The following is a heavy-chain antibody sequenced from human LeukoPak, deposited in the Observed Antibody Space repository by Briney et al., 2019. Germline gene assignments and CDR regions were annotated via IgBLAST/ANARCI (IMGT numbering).Heavy chain of an antibody. Sequence: SVKVSCKASGSTFSSYAISWVRQAPGQGLEWMGGIIPIFGTANYAQKFQGRVTIIADESTSTAYMELSSLRSEDTAVYYCARAMDYSYGAHYYYGMDVWGQGTTVTVSS. J-gene: IGHJ6*02. D-gene: IGHD5-18*01. V-gene: IGHV1-69*13. CDR1: GSTFSSYA. CDR2: IIPIFGTA. CDR3: ARAMDYSYGAHYYYGMDV.